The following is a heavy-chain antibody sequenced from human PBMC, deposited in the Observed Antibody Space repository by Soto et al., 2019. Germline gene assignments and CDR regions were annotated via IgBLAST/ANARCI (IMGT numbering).Heavy chain of an antibody. D-gene: IGHD2-21*01. CDR3: TKTFYSDRFFDY. Sequence: VQLVESGGGLVKPGAPLRLSCAASGFTFSTIWMSWVRQAPGKGLEWVGRIKSRTAGGTADYAAPVQGRFTISRDDSTNTLYLQMNSLKTEDTAVYYCTKTFYSDRFFDYWGQGTLVTVSS. J-gene: IGHJ4*02. V-gene: IGHV3-15*01. CDR2: IKSRTAGGTA. CDR1: GFTFSTIW.